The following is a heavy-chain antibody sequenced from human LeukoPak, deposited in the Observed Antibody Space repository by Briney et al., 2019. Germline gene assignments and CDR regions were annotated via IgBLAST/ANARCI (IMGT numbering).Heavy chain of an antibody. V-gene: IGHV4-59*08. J-gene: IGHJ5*02. CDR1: GGSISSYY. CDR3: AKHLLWGCTSTNCYANWFDP. D-gene: IGHD2-2*01. Sequence: SETLSLTCTVSGGSISSYYWSWIRQPPGKGLEWIGYIYYSGSTNYNPSLKSRVTISVDTSKNQFSLKLSSVTAADTAVYYCAKHLLWGCTSTNCYANWFDPWGQGTLVTVSS. CDR2: IYYSGST.